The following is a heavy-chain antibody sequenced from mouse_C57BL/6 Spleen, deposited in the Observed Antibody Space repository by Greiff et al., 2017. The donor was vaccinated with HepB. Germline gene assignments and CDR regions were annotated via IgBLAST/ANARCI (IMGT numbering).Heavy chain of an antibody. CDR3: ARRGYYYGSSPEYFDV. Sequence: EVKLVESGGGLVKPGGSLKLSCAASGFTFSDYGMHWVRQAPEKGLEWVAYISSGSSTIYYADTVKGRFTISRDNAKNTLFLQMTRLSSADTAMYYGARRGYYYGSSPEYFDVWGTGTTVTVSS. V-gene: IGHV5-17*01. CDR2: ISSGSSTI. D-gene: IGHD1-1*01. J-gene: IGHJ1*03. CDR1: GFTFSDYG.